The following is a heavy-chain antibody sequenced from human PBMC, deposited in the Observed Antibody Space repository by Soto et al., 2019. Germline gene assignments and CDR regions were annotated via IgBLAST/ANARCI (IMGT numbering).Heavy chain of an antibody. J-gene: IGHJ4*02. CDR3: AKDTYYYSSSGYYVFDS. CDR1: GGSISSYY. Sequence: SETLSLTCTVSGGSISSYYWSWIRQPPGKGLEWIGYIYDSGSTNYNPSLKSRVTISVDTYKNQFSLKLSSVTAADTAVYYCAKDTYYYSSSGYYVFDSWGQGTLVTVSS. D-gene: IGHD3-22*01. V-gene: IGHV4-59*12. CDR2: IYDSGST.